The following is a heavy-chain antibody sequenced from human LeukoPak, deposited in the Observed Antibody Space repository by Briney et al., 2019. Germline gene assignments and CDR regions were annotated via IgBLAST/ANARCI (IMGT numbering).Heavy chain of an antibody. CDR3: AKVQYYYGSSGWAFDI. D-gene: IGHD3-22*01. V-gene: IGHV3-23*01. CDR2: ISGSGGST. CDR1: GFTFSSYS. Sequence: GGSLRLSCAASGFTFSSYSMSWVRQAPGKGLEWVSAISGSGGSTYYADSVKGRFTISRDNSKNTLYLQMNSLRAEDTAVYYCAKVQYYYGSSGWAFDIWGQGTMVTVSS. J-gene: IGHJ3*02.